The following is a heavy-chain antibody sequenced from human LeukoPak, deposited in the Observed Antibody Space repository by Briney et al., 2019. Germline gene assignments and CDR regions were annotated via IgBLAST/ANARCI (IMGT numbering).Heavy chain of an antibody. CDR3: ASDPGSSGYPYYFDY. CDR1: GASISNYY. V-gene: IGHV4-4*07. J-gene: IGHJ4*02. D-gene: IGHD3-22*01. Sequence: SETLSLTCTVSGASISNYYWSWIRQPAGKGLEWIGRIYTSGTTNYNPSLRSRVTMSVDTSKNQFSLKLSSVTAADTAVYYCASDPGSSGYPYYFDYWGQGTLVTVSS. CDR2: IYTSGTT.